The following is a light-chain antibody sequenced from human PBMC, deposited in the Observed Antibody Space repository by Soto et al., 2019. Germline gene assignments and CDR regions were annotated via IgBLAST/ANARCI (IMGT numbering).Light chain of an antibody. V-gene: IGLV2-14*03. CDR2: AVS. CDR3: ISYTDRQSYL. J-gene: IGLJ1*01. CDR1: SSDIGSYDH. Sequence: QSALAQPASVSGSPGQSITISCSETSSDIGSYDHVAWYQQFPGKSPKLIIYAVSDRPSGVSDRFSGSKSGISASLTISGLQTEDEADYYCISYTDRQSYLFGTGTKVTVL.